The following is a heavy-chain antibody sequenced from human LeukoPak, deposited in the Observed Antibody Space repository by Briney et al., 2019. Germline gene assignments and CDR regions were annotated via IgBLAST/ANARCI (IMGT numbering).Heavy chain of an antibody. J-gene: IGHJ4*02. V-gene: IGHV4-34*01. CDR2: IKHSGST. CDR3: ARGLDIVVVPAARGVYYFDY. D-gene: IGHD2-2*01. Sequence: SETLSLTCAVYGGSFSGYYWSWIRQPPGKGLEWIGEIKHSGSTNYNPSLKSRVTISVDTSKNQFSLKLSSVTAADTAVYYCARGLDIVVVPAARGVYYFDYWGQGTLVTVSS. CDR1: GGSFSGYY.